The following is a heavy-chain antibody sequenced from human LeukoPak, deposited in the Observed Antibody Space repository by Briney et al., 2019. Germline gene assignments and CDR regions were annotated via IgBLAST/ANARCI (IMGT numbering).Heavy chain of an antibody. Sequence: PGGSLRLSCAASGFTFSSYSMNWVRQAPGKGLEWVSSISSSSSSYIYYADSVKGRFTISRDNAKNSLYPQMNSLRAEDTAVYYCARATVGYGDCPYYFDYWGQGTLVTVSS. CDR1: GFTFSSYS. CDR2: ISSSSSSYI. V-gene: IGHV3-21*01. CDR3: ARATVGYGDCPYYFDY. D-gene: IGHD4-17*01. J-gene: IGHJ4*02.